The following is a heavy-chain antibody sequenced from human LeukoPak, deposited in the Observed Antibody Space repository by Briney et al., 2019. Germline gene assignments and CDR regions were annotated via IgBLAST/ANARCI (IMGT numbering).Heavy chain of an antibody. CDR1: GGSISGYY. D-gene: IGHD2-2*01. Sequence: PSETLSLTCAVSGGSISGYYWSWIRQPPGKGLEWIGYIYNSGSTNYNPSLKSRVAISVDTSKNQFSLKLSSVTAADTAVYYCAGQLRGRTFDYWGQGSLVTVSS. CDR2: IYNSGST. J-gene: IGHJ4*02. V-gene: IGHV4-59*01. CDR3: AGQLRGRTFDY.